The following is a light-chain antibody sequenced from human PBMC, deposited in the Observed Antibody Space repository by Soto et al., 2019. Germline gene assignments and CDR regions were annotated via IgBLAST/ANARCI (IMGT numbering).Light chain of an antibody. CDR2: GAS. CDR3: QQYNNWPLT. Sequence: EIVSTQSPATLSVSPGERATLSCRASQSVSSYLAWYQQKPGQAPRLLIYGASTRATGIPARFSGSGSGTEFTLTISSLQSEDFAVYYCQQYNNWPLTFGQGTKVDIK. J-gene: IGKJ1*01. V-gene: IGKV3-15*01. CDR1: QSVSSY.